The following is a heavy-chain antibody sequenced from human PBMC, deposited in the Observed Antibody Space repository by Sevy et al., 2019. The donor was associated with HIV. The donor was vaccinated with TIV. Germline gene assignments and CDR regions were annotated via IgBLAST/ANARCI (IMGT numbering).Heavy chain of an antibody. CDR1: GFTFNEYS. V-gene: IGHV3-23*01. J-gene: IGHJ4*02. Sequence: GGSLRLSCAASGFTFNEYSMSWVRQPPGKGLGWVGTLSFGCGEINYADSVKGRFTISRDNSKNSFYLQMNNLRAEDTALYYCAREGCTKPHDYWGQGTLVTGSS. CDR2: LSFGCGEI. D-gene: IGHD2-8*01. CDR3: AREGCTKPHDY.